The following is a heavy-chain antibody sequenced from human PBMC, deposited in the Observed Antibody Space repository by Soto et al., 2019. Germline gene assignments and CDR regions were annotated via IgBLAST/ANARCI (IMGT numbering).Heavy chain of an antibody. Sequence: EVQLLESGGGLVQPGGSLRLSCAASGFTFSSYAMSWVRQAPGKGLEWVSAISGSGGSTYYADSVKGRFTISRDNSKNTLYLQMNSLRAEDTAVYYCAKDPGGSGGSCVRAFDIWGQGTMVTVSS. V-gene: IGHV3-23*01. CDR3: AKDPGGSGGSCVRAFDI. J-gene: IGHJ3*02. D-gene: IGHD2-15*01. CDR2: ISGSGGST. CDR1: GFTFSSYA.